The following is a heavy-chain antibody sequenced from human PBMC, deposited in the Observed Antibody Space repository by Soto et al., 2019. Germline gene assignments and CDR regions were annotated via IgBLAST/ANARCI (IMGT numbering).Heavy chain of an antibody. CDR1: GFTFSSYW. CDR3: ARDHYYDSSGQGTDAFDI. D-gene: IGHD3-22*01. V-gene: IGHV3-7*05. J-gene: IGHJ3*02. Sequence: GGSLRLSCAASGFTFSSYWMSWVRQAPGKGLEWAANIKQDGSEKYYVDSVKGRFTISRDNAKNSLYLQMNSLRAEDTAVYYCARDHYYDSSGQGTDAFDIWGQGTMVTVSS. CDR2: IKQDGSEK.